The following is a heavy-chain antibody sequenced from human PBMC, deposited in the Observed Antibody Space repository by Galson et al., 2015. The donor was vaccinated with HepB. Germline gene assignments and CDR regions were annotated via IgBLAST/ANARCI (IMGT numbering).Heavy chain of an antibody. J-gene: IGHJ4*02. CDR3: ASAPQDYDILTGPFDY. D-gene: IGHD3-9*01. Sequence: SLRLSCAASGFTFSSYAMHWVRQAPGKGLEWVAVISYDGSNKYYADSVKGRFTISRDNSKNTLYLQMNSLRAEDTAVYYCASAPQDYDILTGPFDYWGQGTLVTVSS. CDR1: GFTFSSYA. V-gene: IGHV3-30-3*01. CDR2: ISYDGSNK.